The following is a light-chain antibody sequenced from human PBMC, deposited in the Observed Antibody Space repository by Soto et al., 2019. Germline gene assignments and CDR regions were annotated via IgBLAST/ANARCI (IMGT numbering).Light chain of an antibody. V-gene: IGLV1-51*01. CDR2: DKD. CDR1: RSNIGSDT. Sequence: QSVLTQPPSASGTPGQRVTISCSGSRSNIGSDTVNWYQQLPGTAPKLLIYDKDKRPSGILERFSGSKSGTSATLAITGLQTGDEADYYCGTWDSSLRGWVFGGGTKLTVL. J-gene: IGLJ3*02. CDR3: GTWDSSLRGWV.